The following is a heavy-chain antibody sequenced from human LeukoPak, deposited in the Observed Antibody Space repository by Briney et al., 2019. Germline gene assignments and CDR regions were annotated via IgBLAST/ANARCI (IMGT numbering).Heavy chain of an antibody. CDR2: IYSGGST. CDR3: ARVVRTKFDP. J-gene: IGHJ5*02. D-gene: IGHD2-8*01. Sequence: SGGSLRLSCAASGXTVSSNYMSWVRQAPGKGLEWVSVIYSGGSTYYADSVKGRLTISRHNSKNTLYLQMNSLRAEDTAVYYCARVVRTKFDPWGQGTLVTVSS. CDR1: GXTVSSNY. V-gene: IGHV3-53*04.